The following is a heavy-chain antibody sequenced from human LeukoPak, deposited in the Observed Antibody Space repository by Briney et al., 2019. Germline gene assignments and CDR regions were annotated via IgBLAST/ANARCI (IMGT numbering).Heavy chain of an antibody. CDR1: GFTFSSYA. V-gene: IGHV3-23*01. Sequence: GGSLRLSCAASGFTFSSYAKSWVRQAPGKGLEWVSAISGSGGSTYYVDSVKGRFTISRDNSKNTLYLQMNSLRAKDTAVYYCAKDHPAMVYYFDYWGQGTLVTVSS. J-gene: IGHJ4*02. D-gene: IGHD5-18*01. CDR2: ISGSGGST. CDR3: AKDHPAMVYYFDY.